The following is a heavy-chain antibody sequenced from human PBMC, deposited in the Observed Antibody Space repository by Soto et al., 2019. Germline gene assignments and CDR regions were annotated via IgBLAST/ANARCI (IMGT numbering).Heavy chain of an antibody. CDR3: AHRGYGDYPRDNWFDP. CDR2: TYWNDAN. V-gene: IGHV2-5*01. J-gene: IGHJ5*02. D-gene: IGHD4-17*01. CDR1: GFSVSTGGVG. Sequence: QITLKESGPTLVKPTQTLTLTCTFSGFSVSTGGVGVGWIRQPPGKALEWLALTYWNDANRYSPSLKSRLTITKDTSKNQVVRTMTNMDPVDTATYYCAHRGYGDYPRDNWFDPWGQGTLVTVSS.